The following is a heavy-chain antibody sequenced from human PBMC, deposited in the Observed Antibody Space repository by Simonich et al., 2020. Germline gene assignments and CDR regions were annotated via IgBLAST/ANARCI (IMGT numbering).Heavy chain of an antibody. CDR3: ARWTATGYYFDY. CDR1: GFTVSSNY. Sequence: EVQLVESGGGLIQPGGSLRLSCAASGFTVSSNYMSCVRQAPGSGLEGVSVIYSGGSKDYADSVKGRFTISRDNSKNTLYLQINSRRAEDTAVYYCARWTATGYYFDYWGQGTLVTVSS. CDR2: IYSGGSK. J-gene: IGHJ4*02. V-gene: IGHV3-53*01. D-gene: IGHD1-1*01.